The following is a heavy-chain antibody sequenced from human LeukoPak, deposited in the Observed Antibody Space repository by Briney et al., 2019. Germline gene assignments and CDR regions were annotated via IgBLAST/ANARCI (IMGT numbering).Heavy chain of an antibody. V-gene: IGHV1-69*05. CDR1: GGTFSSYA. D-gene: IGHD6-19*01. Sequence: ASVKVSCKASGGTFSSYAISWVRQAPGQGLEWMGGIIPIFGTANYAQKFQGRVTITTDESTSTAYMELSSLRSEDTAVYYCARSAYSSGWVDYWGQGTLVTVSS. CDR3: ARSAYSSGWVDY. J-gene: IGHJ4*02. CDR2: IIPIFGTA.